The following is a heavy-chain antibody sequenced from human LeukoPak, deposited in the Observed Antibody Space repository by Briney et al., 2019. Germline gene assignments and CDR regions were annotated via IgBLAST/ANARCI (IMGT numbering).Heavy chain of an antibody. CDR1: GGSISNYY. Sequence: PSETLSLTCSVSGGSISNYYWSWIRQPPGKGLEWIGYFFYSDSTNYNPSLKSRVTISVDTSKNQFSLTLSSVTAADTAVYYCARGQKYRNGYTVTELGSGYFDYWGQGTLVTVSS. V-gene: IGHV4-59*01. CDR2: FFYSDST. D-gene: IGHD5-18*01. J-gene: IGHJ4*02. CDR3: ARGQKYRNGYTVTELGSGYFDY.